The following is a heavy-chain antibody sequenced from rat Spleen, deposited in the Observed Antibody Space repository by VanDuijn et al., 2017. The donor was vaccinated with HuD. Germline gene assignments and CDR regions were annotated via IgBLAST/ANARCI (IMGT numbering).Heavy chain of an antibody. CDR2: IIYDGTRT. CDR1: GFTFSDYN. J-gene: IGHJ2*01. V-gene: IGHV5S10*01. Sequence: EVQLVESGGGLVQPGRSLKLSCAASGFTFSDYNMAWVRQAPRKGLEWVATIIYDGTRTYYRDSVKGRFTISRDNANSILYLQMDSLRSEDTATYYCVRSVFDYWGHGVMVTVSS. CDR3: VRSVFDY.